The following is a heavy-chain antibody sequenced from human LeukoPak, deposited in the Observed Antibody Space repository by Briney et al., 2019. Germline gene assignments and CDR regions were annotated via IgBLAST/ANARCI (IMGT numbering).Heavy chain of an antibody. CDR2: IKSKTDGGTT. D-gene: IGHD1-1*01. J-gene: IGHJ4*02. V-gene: IGHV3-15*01. CDR1: GFTFSNFA. Sequence: GGSLRLSCAASGFTFSNFALSWVRQAPGKGLEWVGRIKSKTDGGTTDYAAPVKGRFTISRDDSKNTLYLQMNSLKTEDSAVYYCTTDGRGIPDYWGQGTLVTVSS. CDR3: TTDGRGIPDY.